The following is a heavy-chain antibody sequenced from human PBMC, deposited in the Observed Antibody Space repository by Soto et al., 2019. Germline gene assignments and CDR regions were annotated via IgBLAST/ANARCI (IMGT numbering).Heavy chain of an antibody. CDR1: GFTFSSYG. CDR2: IWHDGGNK. J-gene: IGHJ4*02. CDR3: ARDGDVNTGFGKDY. D-gene: IGHD3-16*01. V-gene: IGHV3-33*01. Sequence: LRLSCAASGFTFSSYGMHWARQAPGKGLEWVSFIWHDGGNKFYAESVKGRFTISRDNSKNTLYLQMTSLSAEDTAMYYCARDGDVNTGFGKDYWGQGXLVTV.